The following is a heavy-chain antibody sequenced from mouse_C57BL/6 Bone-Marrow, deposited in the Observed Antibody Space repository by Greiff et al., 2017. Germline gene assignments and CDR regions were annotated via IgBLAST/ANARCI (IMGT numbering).Heavy chain of an antibody. D-gene: IGHD3-2*02. CDR2: INPGSGGT. CDR1: GYAFTNYL. CDR3: ASLSQAEFAY. Sequence: VQLKESGAELVRPGTSVKVSCKASGYAFTNYLIEWVKQRPGQGLEWIGEINPGSGGTNYNEKFKGKATLTADKSSSTAYMQLSSLTSEDSAVYFCASLSQAEFAYWGQGTLVTVSA. V-gene: IGHV1-54*01. J-gene: IGHJ3*01.